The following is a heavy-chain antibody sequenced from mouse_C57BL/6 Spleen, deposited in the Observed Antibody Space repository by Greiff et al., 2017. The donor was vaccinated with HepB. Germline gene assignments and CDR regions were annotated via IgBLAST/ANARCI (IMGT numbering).Heavy chain of an antibody. CDR1: GYTFTSYW. V-gene: IGHV1-50*01. Sequence: QVQLQQPGAELVKPGASVKLSCKASGYTFTSYWMQWVKQRPGQGLEWIGEIDPSDSYTNYNQKFKGKATLTVDTSSSTAYMQLSSLTSADAAVYYCARWATEEYFDVWGTGTTVTVSS. CDR2: IDPSDSYT. CDR3: ARWATEEYFDV. J-gene: IGHJ1*03. D-gene: IGHD3-1*01.